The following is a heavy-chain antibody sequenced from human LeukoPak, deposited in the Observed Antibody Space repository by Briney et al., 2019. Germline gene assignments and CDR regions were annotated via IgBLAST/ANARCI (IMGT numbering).Heavy chain of an antibody. V-gene: IGHV3-23*01. CDR3: ASISGAGATSY. Sequence: TGGSLRLSCAASGFTFSSYTMSWVRQAPGKGLEWVSAISGSGGSTYYADSVKGRFTISRDNSKNTLYLQMNSLRAEDTAVYYCASISGAGATSYWGQGTLVTVSS. CDR2: ISGSGGST. D-gene: IGHD1-26*01. CDR1: GFTFSSYT. J-gene: IGHJ4*02.